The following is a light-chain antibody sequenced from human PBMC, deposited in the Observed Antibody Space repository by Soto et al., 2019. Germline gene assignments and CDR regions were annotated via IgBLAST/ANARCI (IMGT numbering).Light chain of an antibody. CDR3: SSYTSSSTGV. J-gene: IGLJ1*01. V-gene: IGLV2-14*01. CDR2: DVS. Sequence: QSALTQPASVSGSPGQSITISCTGTSSDVGGYNYVSWYQQHPGKAPKLMIYDVSNRPSGVSNRFSGSKSGNTASLTISGLQAEDEADYYCSSYTSSSTGVFGTGTMVTVL. CDR1: SSDVGGYNY.